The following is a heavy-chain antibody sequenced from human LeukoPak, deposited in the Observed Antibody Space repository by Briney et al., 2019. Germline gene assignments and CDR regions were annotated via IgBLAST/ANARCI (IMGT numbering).Heavy chain of an antibody. CDR3: AKFPERLDYYYYGMDV. J-gene: IGHJ6*02. V-gene: IGHV3-23*01. D-gene: IGHD1-1*01. CDR2: ISGSGGST. CDR1: GFTFSSYA. Sequence: GGSLRLSCAASGFTFSSYAMSWVRQAPGKGLEWVSAISGSGGSTYYADSVKGRFTISRDNSKNTLYLQMNSLRAEDTAEYYCAKFPERLDYYYYGMDVWGQGTTVTVSS.